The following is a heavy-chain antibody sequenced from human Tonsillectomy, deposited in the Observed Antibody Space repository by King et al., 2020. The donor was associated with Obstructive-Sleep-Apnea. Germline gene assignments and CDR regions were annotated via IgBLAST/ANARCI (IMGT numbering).Heavy chain of an antibody. CDR3: ARDTKIRGGYYGGDEYFQH. J-gene: IGHJ1*01. V-gene: IGHV3-30*04. CDR2: ISYDGSNK. D-gene: IGHD3-22*01. Sequence: VQLVESGGGVVQPGRSLRLSCAASGSTFSDYAMHWVRQAPGKGLEWVALISYDGSNKYYADSVKGRFTISRDNSKNTLYLQMHRLRAEDTAVYYCARDTKIRGGYYGGDEYFQHWGQGTLTSVSS. CDR1: GSTFSDYA.